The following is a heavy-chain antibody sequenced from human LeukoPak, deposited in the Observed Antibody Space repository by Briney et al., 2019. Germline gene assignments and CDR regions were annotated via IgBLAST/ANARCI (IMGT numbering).Heavy chain of an antibody. J-gene: IGHJ4*02. V-gene: IGHV3-30*18. CDR1: GFTFSSYG. Sequence: GGSLRLSCAASGFTFSSYGMHWVRQAPGKGLEWVAVISYDGSNKYYADSVKGRFTISRDNSKNTLYLQMNSLRAEDTAVYYCAKFGYSYGEINPEFDYWGQGTLVTASS. D-gene: IGHD5-18*01. CDR2: ISYDGSNK. CDR3: AKFGYSYGEINPEFDY.